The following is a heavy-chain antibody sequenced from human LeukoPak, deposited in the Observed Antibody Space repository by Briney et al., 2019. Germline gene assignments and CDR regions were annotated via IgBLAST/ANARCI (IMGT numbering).Heavy chain of an antibody. V-gene: IGHV3-64*01. Sequence: GGSLRLSCAASGFTFTDYAMHWVRQAPGKGLEFVAAINSDGDGTYYGNSVKGRFTISRDTSKNTLFLQMDSLRPDDTSVYYCARDKRSSNGWYATFDYWGQGTLVTVSS. J-gene: IGHJ4*02. CDR2: INSDGDGT. CDR3: ARDKRSSNGWYATFDY. CDR1: GFTFTDYA. D-gene: IGHD2-2*01.